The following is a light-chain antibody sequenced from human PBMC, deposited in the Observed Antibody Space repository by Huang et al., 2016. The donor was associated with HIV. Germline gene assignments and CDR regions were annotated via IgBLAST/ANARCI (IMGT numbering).Light chain of an antibody. J-gene: IGKJ1*01. V-gene: IGKV1-5*03. Sequence: DIQMTQSSSTLSASVGDRVTIACRASQSISTWLAWYQQKPGRAPNLLIYEASTLESGVPSRFSGGGSGTDFTLTISSLHPDDFATYYCQQYNSFPWTFGQGTKVEV. CDR3: QQYNSFPWT. CDR1: QSISTW. CDR2: EAS.